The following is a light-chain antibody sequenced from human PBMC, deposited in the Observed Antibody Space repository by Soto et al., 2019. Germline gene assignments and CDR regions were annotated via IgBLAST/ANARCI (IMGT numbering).Light chain of an antibody. J-gene: IGKJ2*01. CDR2: GVS. CDR3: QQYVTSPYI. V-gene: IGKV3-20*01. Sequence: EIGLTQSPGTLSLSPGERATLSCRASQRVSSSYLAWYQQKPGQAPRLLIHGVSTRANGIPDRFSGSGSGTDFHLTISRLEPEDCAVYYCQQYVTSPYIFGQGTKLEIK. CDR1: QRVSSSY.